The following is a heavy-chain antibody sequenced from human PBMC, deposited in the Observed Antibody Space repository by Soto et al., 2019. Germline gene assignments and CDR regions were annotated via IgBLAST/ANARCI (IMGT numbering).Heavy chain of an antibody. J-gene: IGHJ6*02. CDR2: ISYDGSNK. CDR3: ASPPSNCIGGSCYYYYYGMDF. Sequence: PGGSLRLSCAASGFTFSSYAMHWVRQAPGKGLEWVAVISYDGSNKYYADSVKGRFTISRDNSKNTLYLQMNSLRAEDTAVYYCASPPSNCIGGSCYYYYYGMDFWGQGTTVTVSS. V-gene: IGHV3-30-3*01. CDR1: GFTFSSYA. D-gene: IGHD2-15*01.